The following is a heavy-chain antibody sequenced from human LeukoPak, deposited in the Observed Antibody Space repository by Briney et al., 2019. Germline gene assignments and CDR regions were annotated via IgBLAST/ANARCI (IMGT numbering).Heavy chain of an antibody. Sequence: GASVKVPCKASGYTFTGYYLNWVRQAPGQGLEWMGRINPNSGGTNSGQKFQGRVTMTRDTSISTAYLELSSLTFDDTAVYYCARVDATSLAVHYWGQGTLVTVPS. CDR3: ARVDATSLAVHY. V-gene: IGHV1-2*02. J-gene: IGHJ4*02. D-gene: IGHD5-24*01. CDR2: INPNSGGT. CDR1: GYTFTGYY.